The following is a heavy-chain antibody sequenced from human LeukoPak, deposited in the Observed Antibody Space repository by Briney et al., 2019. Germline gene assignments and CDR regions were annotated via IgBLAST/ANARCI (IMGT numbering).Heavy chain of an antibody. V-gene: IGHV4-39*07. Sequence: PSETLSLTCTVSGGSISSSSYYWGWIRQPPGKGLEWIGSIYYSGSTYYNPSLKSRVTISVDTSKNQFSLKLSSVTAADTAVYYCARDRGNWDIDYWGQGTLVTVS. J-gene: IGHJ4*02. CDR3: ARDRGNWDIDY. D-gene: IGHD7-27*01. CDR2: IYYSGST. CDR1: GGSISSSSYY.